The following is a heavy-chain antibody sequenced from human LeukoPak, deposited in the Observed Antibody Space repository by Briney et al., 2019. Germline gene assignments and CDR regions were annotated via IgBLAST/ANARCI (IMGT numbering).Heavy chain of an antibody. Sequence: GGSLRLSCAASGFTFSSYGMHCVRQAPGKGLEWVSAVSGSGGSTHDADSVKGRFTISRDNSRNTLYLQMNSLRAEDTAIYYCARVMGPHYFDTSGSSRAFDFWGQGTLVTVSS. CDR1: GFTFSSYG. J-gene: IGHJ4*02. D-gene: IGHD3-22*01. CDR2: VSGSGGST. CDR3: ARVMGPHYFDTSGSSRAFDF. V-gene: IGHV3-23*01.